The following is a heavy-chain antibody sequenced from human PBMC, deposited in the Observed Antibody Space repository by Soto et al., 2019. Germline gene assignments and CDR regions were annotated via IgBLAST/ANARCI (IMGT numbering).Heavy chain of an antibody. CDR2: VYSGGAT. D-gene: IGHD3-10*01. CDR3: VRGRYGSEIH. CDR1: GFTVSSNY. J-gene: IGHJ4*02. V-gene: IGHV3-53*04. Sequence: EVRLMESGGGLVQPGGSLRLSCAAFGFTVSSNYMTWVRLAPGKGLEWVSLVYSGGATHYAASVKGRFTISTHSSQNTLFLQMNSLRTEDTATYYCVRGRYGSEIHWGQGTKVTVSS.